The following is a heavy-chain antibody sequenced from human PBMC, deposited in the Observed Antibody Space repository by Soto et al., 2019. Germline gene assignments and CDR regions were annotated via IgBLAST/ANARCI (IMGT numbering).Heavy chain of an antibody. Sequence: SETLSLTCALSGDSVSSNSAAWNWFRQFPSRGLEWLGRTYYRSQWYNDYTVSVRSRITITPDTSENQFSLQLNSVTPEDTAVYYCARDLPFCTSGRCFGRHFDYWGQGSLVTVSS. V-gene: IGHV6-1*01. CDR1: GDSVSSNSAA. CDR3: ARDLPFCTSGRCFGRHFDY. CDR2: TYYRSQWYN. D-gene: IGHD2-8*01. J-gene: IGHJ4*02.